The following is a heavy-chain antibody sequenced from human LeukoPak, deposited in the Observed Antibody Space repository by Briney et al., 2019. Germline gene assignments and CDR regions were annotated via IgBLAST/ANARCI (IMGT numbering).Heavy chain of an antibody. CDR2: ISGSGDGI. J-gene: IGHJ4*02. Sequence: PGGSLRLSCAGSGFTFSSYSMCWVRQAPGRGLEWVSAISGSGDGIYYADSVKGRFTISRDNSKNTVYLQMNSLRAEDTAVYYCARGDYGGDFRYFDFWGQGTLVTVSS. CDR3: ARGDYGGDFRYFDF. D-gene: IGHD4-23*01. CDR1: GFTFSSYS. V-gene: IGHV3-23*01.